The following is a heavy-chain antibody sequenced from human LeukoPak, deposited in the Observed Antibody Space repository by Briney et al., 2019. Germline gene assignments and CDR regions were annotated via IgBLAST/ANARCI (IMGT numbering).Heavy chain of an antibody. Sequence: SETLSLTCTVSGGSISSSSYYWGWIRQPPGKGLEWIGSIYYSGSTYYTPSLKSRVTISVDTSKNQFSLKLSSVTAADTAVYYCARQVSEYQLLYYYYYYMDVWGKGTTVTVSS. V-gene: IGHV4-39*01. J-gene: IGHJ6*03. D-gene: IGHD2-2*01. CDR3: ARQVSEYQLLYYYYYYMDV. CDR2: IYYSGST. CDR1: GGSISSSSYY.